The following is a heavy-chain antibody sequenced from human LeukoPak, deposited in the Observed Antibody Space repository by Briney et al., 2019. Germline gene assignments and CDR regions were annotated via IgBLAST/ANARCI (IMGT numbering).Heavy chain of an antibody. Sequence: EASVKVSCKASGGTFSSYAISWVRQATGQGLEWMGWMNPNSGNTGYAQKFQGRVTITRNTSISTAYMELSSLRSEDTAVYYCAREGYCSSTSCYDYWGQGTLVTVSS. CDR2: MNPNSGNT. J-gene: IGHJ4*02. CDR1: GGTFSSYA. CDR3: AREGYCSSTSCYDY. D-gene: IGHD2-2*01. V-gene: IGHV1-8*01.